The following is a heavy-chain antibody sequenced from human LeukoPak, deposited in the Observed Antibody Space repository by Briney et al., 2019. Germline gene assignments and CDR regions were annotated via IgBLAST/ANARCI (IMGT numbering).Heavy chain of an antibody. Sequence: GAAVKVSCKSSGYTFNGYYMHWVRQAPGQGLEWMGWINPNSGGTNYAQKFQGRVTMTRDTSISTAYMELSRLRSDDTAVYYCARSPDSSGWYRYYMDVWGKGTTVTISS. CDR2: INPNSGGT. V-gene: IGHV1-2*02. D-gene: IGHD6-19*01. J-gene: IGHJ6*03. CDR3: ARSPDSSGWYRYYMDV. CDR1: GYTFNGYY.